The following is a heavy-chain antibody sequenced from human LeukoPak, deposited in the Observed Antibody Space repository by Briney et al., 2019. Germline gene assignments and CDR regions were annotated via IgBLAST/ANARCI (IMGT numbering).Heavy chain of an antibody. CDR2: IYYSGRS. CDR1: GGSFSGYY. Sequence: SETLSLTCAVYGGSFSGYYWSWIRQPPGKGLEWIGGIYYSGRSYYKVSLKSRVTISVDTSNNLFSLKLSSVTAADTAVYYCARDRYYYDSSGYTQLDYWGQGTLVTVSS. V-gene: IGHV4-34*01. D-gene: IGHD3-22*01. J-gene: IGHJ4*02. CDR3: ARDRYYYDSSGYTQLDY.